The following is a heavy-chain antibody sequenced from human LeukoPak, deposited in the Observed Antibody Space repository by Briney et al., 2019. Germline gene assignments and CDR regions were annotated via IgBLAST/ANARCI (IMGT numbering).Heavy chain of an antibody. CDR3: MIDIVVVPAATSNWFDP. CDR2: IYYSGST. D-gene: IGHD2-2*01. CDR1: GGSISSSSYY. J-gene: IGHJ5*02. V-gene: IGHV4-39*02. Sequence: SETLSLTCTVSGGSISSSSYYWGWIRQPPGKGLEWIGSIYYSGSTYYNPSLKSRVTISVDTSKNQFSLKLSSVTAADTAVYYCMIDIVVVPAATSNWFDPWGQGTLVTVSS.